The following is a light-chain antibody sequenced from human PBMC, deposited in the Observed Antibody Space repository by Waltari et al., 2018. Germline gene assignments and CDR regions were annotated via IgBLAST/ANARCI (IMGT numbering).Light chain of an antibody. J-gene: IGLJ2*01. CDR2: YDT. V-gene: IGLV3-21*04. Sequence: SFVLTQAPSVSVAPGETATFTCGGDKIGSESVHWYQQRPGQAPLLVIYYDTDRPSGIPDRFSGSKSGSTATLNSSRVEAGDEADYYCQVCDSRSDQVLFGGGTKLTVL. CDR3: QVCDSRSDQVL. CDR1: KIGSES.